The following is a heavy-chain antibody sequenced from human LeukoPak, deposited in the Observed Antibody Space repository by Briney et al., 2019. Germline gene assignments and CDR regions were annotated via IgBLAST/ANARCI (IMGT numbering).Heavy chain of an antibody. CDR2: ISAYNGNT. CDR1: GYTFTSYG. Sequence: ASVKVSCKASGYTFTSYGISWVRQAPGQGLEWMGWISAYNGNTNYAQKLQGRVTMTTDTSTSTAYMELRSLGSDDTAVYYCARDWESPKYSSSWELGGFDYWGQGTLVTVSS. D-gene: IGHD6-13*01. CDR3: ARDWESPKYSSSWELGGFDY. J-gene: IGHJ4*02. V-gene: IGHV1-18*01.